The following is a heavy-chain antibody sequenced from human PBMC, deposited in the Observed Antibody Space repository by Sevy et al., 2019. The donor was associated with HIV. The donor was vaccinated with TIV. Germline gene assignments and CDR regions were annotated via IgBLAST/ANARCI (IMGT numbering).Heavy chain of an antibody. CDR2: IYPGDSDT. CDR3: ARIHAPYDSSGYADY. CDR1: GYSFTSYW. Sequence: GESLKISCKGSGYSFTSYWIGWVRQMPGKGLEWMGIIYPGDSDTRYSPSFQGQVTISADKSISTAYLQWGSLKASDTAMYYCARIHAPYDSSGYADYWGQGTLVTVSS. V-gene: IGHV5-51*01. D-gene: IGHD3-22*01. J-gene: IGHJ4*02.